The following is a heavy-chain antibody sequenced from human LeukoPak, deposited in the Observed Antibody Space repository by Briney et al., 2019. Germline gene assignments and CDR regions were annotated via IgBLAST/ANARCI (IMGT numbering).Heavy chain of an antibody. CDR3: ARQPSSWFTSFDS. J-gene: IGHJ4*02. V-gene: IGHV4-59*01. Sequence: SETLSLTCTVSSGSISSYYWSWIRQPPGKGLEWIAYIYYSGSTNYNPSLKSRVTISVDTSKNQFSLKLSSVTAADTAVYYCARQPSSWFTSFDSWGQGTLVTVSS. D-gene: IGHD6-13*01. CDR2: IYYSGST. CDR1: SGSISSYY.